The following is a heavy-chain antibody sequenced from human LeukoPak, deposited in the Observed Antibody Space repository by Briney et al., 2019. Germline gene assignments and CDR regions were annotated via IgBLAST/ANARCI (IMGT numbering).Heavy chain of an antibody. CDR3: ARGYCSGGSCRPVPYYFDY. J-gene: IGHJ4*02. CDR1: GGSISCYY. D-gene: IGHD2-15*01. V-gene: IGHV4-59*01. CDR2: IYYSGST. Sequence: SETLSLTCTVSGGSISCYYWSWIRQPPGKGLEWIGYIYYSGSTNYNPSLKSRVTISVDTSKNQFSLKLSSVTAADTAVYYCARGYCSGGSCRPVPYYFDYWGQGTLVTVSS.